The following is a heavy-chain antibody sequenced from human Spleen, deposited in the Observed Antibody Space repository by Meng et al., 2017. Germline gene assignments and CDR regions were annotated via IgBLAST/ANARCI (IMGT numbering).Heavy chain of an antibody. J-gene: IGHJ3*02. Sequence: GESLKISCVASGFTFSDYHMTWIRQAPGKGLEWVSYITNSGSPAHYSDSVKGRFTISRDNARNSLYLQMNSVRAEDTAVYYCARRRYSSGPGFAFDIWGQGTLVTVSS. CDR3: ARRRYSSGPGFAFDI. D-gene: IGHD3-22*01. CDR1: GFTFSDYH. V-gene: IGHV3-11*01. CDR2: ITNSGSPA.